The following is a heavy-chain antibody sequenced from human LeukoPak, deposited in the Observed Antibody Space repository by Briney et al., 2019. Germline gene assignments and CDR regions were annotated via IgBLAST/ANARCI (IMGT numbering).Heavy chain of an antibody. J-gene: IGHJ4*02. CDR1: GFTFSTYS. D-gene: IGHD3/OR15-3a*01. Sequence: GGSLRLSCAASGFTFSTYSMNWVRQAPGKGLEWVSSISSTSTYIYYADSVKGRFTVSRDNAKNSLYLQMTSLRAEDKAVYYCARAALDVFLRDYWGQGTLVTVSS. CDR3: ARAALDVFLRDY. V-gene: IGHV3-21*01. CDR2: ISSTSTYI.